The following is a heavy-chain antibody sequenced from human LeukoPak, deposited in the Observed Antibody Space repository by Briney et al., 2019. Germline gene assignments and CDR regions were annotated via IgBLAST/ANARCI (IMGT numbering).Heavy chain of an antibody. CDR3: TTYSGSWENNYYYYYMDV. CDR2: IKSKTDGGTA. V-gene: IGHV3-15*01. J-gene: IGHJ6*03. Sequence: GGSLRLSCAASGFTFSNAWMSWVRQAPGKGLEWVGRIKSKTDGGTADYAAPVKGRFTISRDDSKNTLYLQMNSLKTEDTAVYYCTTYSGSWENNYYYYYMDVWGKGTTVTVSS. D-gene: IGHD6-13*01. CDR1: GFTFSNAW.